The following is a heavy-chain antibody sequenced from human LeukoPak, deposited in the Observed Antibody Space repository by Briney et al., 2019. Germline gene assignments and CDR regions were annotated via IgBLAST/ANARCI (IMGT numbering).Heavy chain of an antibody. CDR2: IYYSGST. CDR1: GGSISSYY. Sequence: SETLSLTCTVPGGSISSYYWSWIRQPPGKGLEWIGYIYYSGSTNYNPSLKSRVTISVDTSKNQFSLKLSSVTAADTAVYYCARRLERVNWFDPWGQGTLVTVSS. D-gene: IGHD1-1*01. J-gene: IGHJ5*02. CDR3: ARRLERVNWFDP. V-gene: IGHV4-59*01.